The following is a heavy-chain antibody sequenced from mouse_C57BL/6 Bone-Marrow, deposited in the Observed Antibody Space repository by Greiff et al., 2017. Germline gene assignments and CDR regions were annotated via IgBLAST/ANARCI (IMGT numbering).Heavy chain of an antibody. J-gene: IGHJ4*01. CDR2: IHPNSGST. CDR1: GYTFTSYW. V-gene: IGHV1-64*01. CDR3: ARWLLRIYYAMDY. D-gene: IGHD2-3*01. Sequence: QVQLQQPGAELVKPGASVKLSCKASGYTFTSYWMHWVKQRPGQGLEWIGMIHPNSGSTNYNEKFKSKATLTVDKSSSTAYMQLSSLTSEDSAVDDCARWLLRIYYAMDYWGQGTSVTVSS.